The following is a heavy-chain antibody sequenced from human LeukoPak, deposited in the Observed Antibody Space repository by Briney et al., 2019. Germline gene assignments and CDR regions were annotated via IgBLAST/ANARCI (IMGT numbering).Heavy chain of an antibody. CDR1: GGSIYNSAYH. D-gene: IGHD3-22*01. CDR3: ARPGEVYYYDSSGYPAHYFDY. V-gene: IGHV4-39*01. J-gene: IGHJ4*02. Sequence: PSETLSLTCSVSGGSIYNSAYHWGWIRQPPGKGLEWIGSIYYSGSTYYNPSLKSRFTISVDTSNNQFSLKLSSVTAADTAVYYCARPGEVYYYDSSGYPAHYFDYWGQGTLVTVSS. CDR2: IYYSGST.